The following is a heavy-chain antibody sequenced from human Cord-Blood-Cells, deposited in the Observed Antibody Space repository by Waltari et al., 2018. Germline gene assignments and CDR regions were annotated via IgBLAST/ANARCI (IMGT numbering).Heavy chain of an antibody. CDR2: IWYGGSKE. CDR3: AGDAHLTDGGYAYYFDC. V-gene: IGHV3-33*01. D-gene: IGHD5-12*01. J-gene: IGHJ4*02. CDR1: GFTFSSYG. Sequence: QVQLVESGGGVVQPGRSLRLSCAASGFTFSSYGMHWVRPAPGKGVEWVAVIWYGGSKEYYADAVKGRFTIARDTSKNTLYLQMNSLRAEDTAGYYCAGDAHLTDGGYAYYFDCWGQGTLVTVSS.